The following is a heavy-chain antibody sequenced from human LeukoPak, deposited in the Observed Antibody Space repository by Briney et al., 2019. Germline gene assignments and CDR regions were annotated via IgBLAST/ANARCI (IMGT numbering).Heavy chain of an antibody. CDR2: IYHIGSV. CDR3: TRDPFSSGWSDS. Sequence: PSETLSLICEVSGYSISSCFYRGWIRQTPGKGLDLIGSIYHIGSVFYNPSLKSRVNISVDTSKNQFSLNLISVTAADTALYFCTRDPFSSGWSDSWGPGILVTVAS. D-gene: IGHD6-19*01. V-gene: IGHV4-38-2*02. J-gene: IGHJ4*02. CDR1: GYSISSCFY.